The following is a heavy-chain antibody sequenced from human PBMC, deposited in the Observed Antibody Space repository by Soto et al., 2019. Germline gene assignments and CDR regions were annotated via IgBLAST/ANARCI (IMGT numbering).Heavy chain of an antibody. CDR1: GFSFSTYA. CDR2: LSGSGAST. J-gene: IGHJ5*02. Sequence: EVQLLESGGGLVQPGGCLRLSCTASGFSFSTYAMSWVRQAPGKGLEWVSALSGSGASTFYADSVKGRFTISRDNSKNTVYLHMNSMRADDTAVYFCAKGSYTPPNWFGPWGRGTLVTVSS. CDR3: AKGSYTPPNWFGP. V-gene: IGHV3-23*01. D-gene: IGHD4-4*01.